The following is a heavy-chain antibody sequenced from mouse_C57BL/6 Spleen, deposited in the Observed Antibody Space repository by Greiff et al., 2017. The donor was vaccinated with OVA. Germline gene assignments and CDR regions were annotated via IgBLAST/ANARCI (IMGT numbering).Heavy chain of an antibody. CDR1: GYTFTSYW. CDR3: ARQITTGKFAY. J-gene: IGHJ3*01. D-gene: IGHD2-4*01. CDR2: IDPSDSYT. Sequence: QVQLQQPGAELVKPGASVKLSCKASGYTFTSYWMQWVNQRPGQGLEWIGEIDPSDSYTNYNQKFKGKATLTVDTSSSTAYMQLSSLTSEDSAVFYCARQITTGKFAYWGQGTLVTVSA. V-gene: IGHV1-50*01.